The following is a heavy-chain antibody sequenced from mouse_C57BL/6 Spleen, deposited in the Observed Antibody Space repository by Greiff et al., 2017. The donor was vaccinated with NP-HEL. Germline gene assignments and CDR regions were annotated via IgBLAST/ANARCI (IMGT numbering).Heavy chain of an antibody. CDR2: IWRGGST. CDR3: AGGYYAIDY. Sequence: QVQLKESGPGLVQPSQSLSITCTVSGFSLTSYGVHWVRQSPGKGLEWLGVIWRGGSTDYNAAFMSRLSITKDNPKSQVFFKMNSQQADDTSIYYCAGGYYAIDYWGQGTSVTVSS. CDR1: GFSLTSYG. V-gene: IGHV2-5*01. J-gene: IGHJ4*01.